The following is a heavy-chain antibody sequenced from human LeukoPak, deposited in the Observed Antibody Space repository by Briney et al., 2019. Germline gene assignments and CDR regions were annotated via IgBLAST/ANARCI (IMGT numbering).Heavy chain of an antibody. CDR3: ARVWTTVVTKGASDI. V-gene: IGHV1-69*05. CDR2: IIPIFGTA. D-gene: IGHD4-23*01. J-gene: IGHJ3*02. Sequence: ASVKVSCKASGGTFSSYAISWVRQAPGQGLEWMGGIIPIFGTANYAQKFQGRVTITTDESTSTAYMELSSLRSEDTAVYYCARVWTTVVTKGASDIWGQGTMVVVSS. CDR1: GGTFSSYA.